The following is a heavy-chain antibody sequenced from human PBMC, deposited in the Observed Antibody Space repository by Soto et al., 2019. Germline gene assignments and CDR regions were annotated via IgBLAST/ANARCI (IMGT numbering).Heavy chain of an antibody. CDR2: INPSSGGT. CDR1: GYTFSNDY. D-gene: IGHD5-12*01. V-gene: IGHV1-46*01. Sequence: QVQLVQSGAEVKKPGASVKVSCKASGYTFSNDYMHWVRQAPGQGLEWMGIINPSSGGTAYAQKFQGKITMTRDTSTSTVYMELRSLRSDDTAVYLCARDGYNYHFIYWGQGTLVTVSS. CDR3: ARDGYNYHFIY. J-gene: IGHJ4*02.